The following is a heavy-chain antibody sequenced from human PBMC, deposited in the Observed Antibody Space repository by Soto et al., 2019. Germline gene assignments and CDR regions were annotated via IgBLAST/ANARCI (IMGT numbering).Heavy chain of an antibody. CDR1: GGSISSGGYY. V-gene: IGHV4-31*03. CDR2: IYYSGST. J-gene: IGHJ6*02. Sequence: QVQLQESGPGLVKPSQTLSLTCTVSGGSISSGGYYWSWIRQHPGKGLEWIGYIYYSGSTYYNPSLKTRGTISVDTSKNQFSLKLSSVTAADTAVYYCARDRLSGYYYGMDVWGQGTTVTVSS. CDR3: ARDRLSGYYYGMDV.